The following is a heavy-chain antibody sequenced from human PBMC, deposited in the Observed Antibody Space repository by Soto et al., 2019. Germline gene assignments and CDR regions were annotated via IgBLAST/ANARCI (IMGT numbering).Heavy chain of an antibody. CDR2: ISSSSSYI. CDR3: AKDHDEDFGYVWDYFNS. Sequence: PGGSLRLSCAASGFTFSSYSMNWVRQAPGKGLEWVSSISSSSSYIYYADSVKGRFTISRDNAKNSLYLEMNSLRSEDTALYYCAKDHDEDFGYVWDYFNSWGREPLVT. D-gene: IGHD3-16*01. V-gene: IGHV3-21*04. J-gene: IGHJ4*02. CDR1: GFTFSSYS.